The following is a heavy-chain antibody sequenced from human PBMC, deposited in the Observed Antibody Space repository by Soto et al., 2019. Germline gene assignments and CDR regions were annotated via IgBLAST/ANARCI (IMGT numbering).Heavy chain of an antibody. CDR2: IYYSGST. J-gene: IGHJ4*02. CDR3: ARGFAIDWYTYYFDY. V-gene: IGHV4-59*08. D-gene: IGHD3-9*01. Sequence: PSETLSLTCAVSGVSISSYYWSWIRQPPGKGLEWVGYIYYSGSTNYNPSLKSRVTISVDTPKNQFSLQLNSVTAADTAVYYCARGFAIDWYTYYFDYWGQGPLVTVSS. CDR1: GVSISSYY.